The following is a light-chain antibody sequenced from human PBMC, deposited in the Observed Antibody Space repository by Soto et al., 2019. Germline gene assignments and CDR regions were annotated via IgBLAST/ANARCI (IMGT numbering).Light chain of an antibody. CDR2: GNN. J-gene: IGLJ2*01. CDR1: SFNIGAGYD. Sequence: QSVLTQPPSVSGAPGQRVTISCTGSSFNIGAGYDVNWYQQLPGTAPKLLIYGNNNRPSGVPGRFSGSKSGTSASLAITGVQAEDEADYYCQSYDSSLSGVVFGGGTKLTVL. V-gene: IGLV1-40*01. CDR3: QSYDSSLSGVV.